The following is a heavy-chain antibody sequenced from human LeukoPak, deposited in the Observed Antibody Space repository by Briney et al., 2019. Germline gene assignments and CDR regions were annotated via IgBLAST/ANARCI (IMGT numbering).Heavy chain of an antibody. CDR1: GYSISRVYC. D-gene: IGHD2-15*01. V-gene: IGHV4-38-2*01. Sequence: PSETLSLTCAVSGYSISRVYCWGWIRQPPGKGLEWIGSICHSGSTYYNPSLKSRVTISVDTSKNHFSLRLSSVTAADTAVYYCARMDAVVVVTAHDVFDIWGQGTMVTVSS. CDR3: ARMDAVVVVTAHDVFDI. CDR2: ICHSGST. J-gene: IGHJ3*02.